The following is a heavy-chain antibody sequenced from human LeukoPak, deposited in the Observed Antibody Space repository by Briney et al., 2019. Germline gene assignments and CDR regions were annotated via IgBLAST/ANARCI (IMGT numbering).Heavy chain of an antibody. V-gene: IGHV4-39*01. CDR3: ARGRGWSYYFDY. CDR1: GGSISSSSYY. CDR2: IYYSGST. Sequence: SETLSLTCTVSGGSISSSSYYWGWIRQPPGTGLEWIGSIYYSGSTYYNPSLKSRVTISVDTSKNQFSLKLSSVTAADTAVYYCARGRGWSYYFDYWGQGTLVTVSS. J-gene: IGHJ4*02. D-gene: IGHD1-26*01.